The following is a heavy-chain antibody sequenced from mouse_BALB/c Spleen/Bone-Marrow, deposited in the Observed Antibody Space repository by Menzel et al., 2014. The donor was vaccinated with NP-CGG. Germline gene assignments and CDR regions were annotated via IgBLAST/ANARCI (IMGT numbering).Heavy chain of an antibody. Sequence: VKLQESGAELVKPGASVKLSCKASGYTFTSYYTYWVKQRPGQGLEWIGEINPSNGGTNFNEKFKSKATLTVDKSSSTAYMQLSSLTFEDSAIYCCTRPYYGYVGYAYWGQGTQVTVSA. V-gene: IGHV1S81*02. D-gene: IGHD1-2*01. CDR3: TRPYYGYVGYAY. CDR1: GYTFTSYY. J-gene: IGHJ3*01. CDR2: INPSNGGT.